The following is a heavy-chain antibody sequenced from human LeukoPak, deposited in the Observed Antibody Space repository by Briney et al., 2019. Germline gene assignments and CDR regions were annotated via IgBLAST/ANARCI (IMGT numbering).Heavy chain of an antibody. J-gene: IGHJ5*02. V-gene: IGHV3-21*01. Sequence: GGSLRLSCAASGFTFSSYSMNWVRQAPGKGQDWVSSISSSSSYIYYADSVKGRFTISRDNAKNSLYLQMNSLRAEDTAVYYCARGIGGYSYGLVDPWGQGTLVTVSS. CDR3: ARGIGGYSYGLVDP. CDR2: ISSSSSYI. D-gene: IGHD5-18*01. CDR1: GFTFSSYS.